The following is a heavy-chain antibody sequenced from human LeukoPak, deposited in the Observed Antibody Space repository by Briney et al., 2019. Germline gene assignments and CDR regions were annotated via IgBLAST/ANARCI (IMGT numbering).Heavy chain of an antibody. D-gene: IGHD6-13*01. CDR2: IYTSGST. Sequence: PSETLSLTCTVSGGSISSYYWSWIRQPAGKGLEWIGRIYTSGSTNYNPSLKSRVTISVDTSKNQFSLKLSSVTAADTAVYYCARGRIRFVFGSRYWFDPRGQGTLVTVSS. CDR1: GGSISSYY. V-gene: IGHV4-4*07. J-gene: IGHJ5*02. CDR3: ARGRIRFVFGSRYWFDP.